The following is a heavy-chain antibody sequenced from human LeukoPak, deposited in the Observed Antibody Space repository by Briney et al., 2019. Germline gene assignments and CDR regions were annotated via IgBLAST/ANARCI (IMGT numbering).Heavy chain of an antibody. Sequence: ASVKVSCKASGGTFSSYAISWVRQAPEQGLEWMGRIIPILGIANYAQKFQGRVTITADKSTSTAYMELSSLRSEDTAVYYCARGTYYYDSSGYLYWGQGTLVTVSS. V-gene: IGHV1-69*04. CDR1: GGTFSSYA. CDR3: ARGTYYYDSSGYLY. D-gene: IGHD3-22*01. CDR2: IIPILGIA. J-gene: IGHJ4*02.